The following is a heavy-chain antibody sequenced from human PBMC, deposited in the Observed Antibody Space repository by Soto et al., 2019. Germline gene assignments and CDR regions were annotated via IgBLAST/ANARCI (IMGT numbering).Heavy chain of an antibody. J-gene: IGHJ6*03. Sequence: QVQLVESGGGVVQPGGSLTLSCAASGFIFSNFGMHWVRQAPGKGLEWLAVISYDGNKRYYSDSVKGRFTISRDNSDNTLYLQMNTLKADDTVVYFCAKDRRIAYYYMDVWGRGSTVTVSS. CDR1: GFIFSNFG. V-gene: IGHV3-30*18. CDR3: AKDRRIAYYYMDV. CDR2: ISYDGNKR. D-gene: IGHD2-15*01.